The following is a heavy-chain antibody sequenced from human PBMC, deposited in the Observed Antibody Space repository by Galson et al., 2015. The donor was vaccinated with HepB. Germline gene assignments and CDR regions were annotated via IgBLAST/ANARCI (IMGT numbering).Heavy chain of an antibody. J-gene: IGHJ3*02. CDR1: GGSFSGYY. D-gene: IGHD5-24*01. CDR2: INHSGST. V-gene: IGHV4-34*01. Sequence: ETLSLTCAVYGGSFSGYYWSWIRQPPGKGLEWIGEINHSGSTNYNPSLKSRVTISVDTSKNQFSLKLSSVTAADTAVYYCARVWWLQFGGEDAFDIWGQGTMVTVSS. CDR3: ARVWWLQFGGEDAFDI.